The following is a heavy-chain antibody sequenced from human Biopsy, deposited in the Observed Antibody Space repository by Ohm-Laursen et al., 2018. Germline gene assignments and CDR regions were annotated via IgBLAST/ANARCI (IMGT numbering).Heavy chain of an antibody. CDR3: ARVALPLYLYN. D-gene: IGHD2-8*01. J-gene: IGHJ4*02. Sequence: GATVKISCKASGYSFNNYGINWVRQAPGQGLEWMGRISGYNGNTKYAQKFQGRVTMTTDTSTSAVYMEVRSLRSDDTAVYYWARVALPLYLYNWGQGTRVPVSS. CDR2: ISGYNGNT. CDR1: GYSFNNYG. V-gene: IGHV1-18*01.